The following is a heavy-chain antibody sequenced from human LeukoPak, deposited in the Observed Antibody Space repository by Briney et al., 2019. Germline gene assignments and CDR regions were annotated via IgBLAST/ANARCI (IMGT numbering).Heavy chain of an antibody. D-gene: IGHD6-19*01. CDR1: GGSISSYH. V-gene: IGHV4-59*08. CDR3: ARQSRGIAVAGLDC. Sequence: SETLSLTCTVSGGSISSYHWTWIRQPPEKGLEWIGYIYYNGSTNYNPSLKSRVTISVDTSKNQFSLKLSSVTAADTAVYYCARQSRGIAVAGLDCWGQGTLVTVSS. CDR2: IYYNGST. J-gene: IGHJ4*02.